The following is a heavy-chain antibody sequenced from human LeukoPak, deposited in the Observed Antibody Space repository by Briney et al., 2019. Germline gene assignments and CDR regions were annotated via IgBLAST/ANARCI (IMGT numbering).Heavy chain of an antibody. J-gene: IGHJ4*02. V-gene: IGHV3-23*01. CDR2: ITGSGGNT. CDR1: GFTFSNYA. CDR3: AKWGDYDVLTGYYVSDY. Sequence: GGSLRLSCAAPGFTFSNYAMSWVRQAPGKGLEWVSAITGSGGNTYYADSVKGRFTISRDNSKNTVFLQMDSLRAEDTAVYYCAKWGDYDVLTGYYVSDYWGQGTLVTVSS. D-gene: IGHD3-9*01.